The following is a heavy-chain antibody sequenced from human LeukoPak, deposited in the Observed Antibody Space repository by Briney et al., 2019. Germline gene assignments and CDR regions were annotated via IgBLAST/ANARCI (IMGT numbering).Heavy chain of an antibody. Sequence: PSETLSLTCAVYGGSFSGYYWSWIRQPPGKGLEWIGEINHSGSTNYNPSLKSRVTISVDTSKNQFSLKLSSVTAADTAVYYCAGPMTHNWFDPWGQGTLVTVSS. V-gene: IGHV4-34*01. CDR3: AGPMTHNWFDP. CDR1: GGSFSGYY. J-gene: IGHJ5*02. D-gene: IGHD2-21*02. CDR2: INHSGST.